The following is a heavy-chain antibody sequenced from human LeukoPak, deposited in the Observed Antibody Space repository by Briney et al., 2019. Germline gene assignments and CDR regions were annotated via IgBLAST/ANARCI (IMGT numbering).Heavy chain of an antibody. Sequence: GGPLRLSCAASGFTLNNYAMGWVRQATGKGLEWVSAISASGGATFYADSVKGRFTISRDNSKNTLYLQMNSLRAEDTAVYYCARSTWYSSSWYYFDYWGRGTLLTVSS. CDR2: ISASGGAT. CDR3: ARSTWYSSSWYYFDY. D-gene: IGHD6-13*01. J-gene: IGHJ4*02. V-gene: IGHV3-23*01. CDR1: GFTLNNYA.